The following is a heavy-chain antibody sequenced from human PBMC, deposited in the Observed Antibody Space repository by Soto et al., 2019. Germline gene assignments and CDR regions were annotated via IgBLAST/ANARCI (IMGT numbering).Heavy chain of an antibody. D-gene: IGHD7-27*01. CDR3: ASGLWAY. CDR2: INPNSGDI. V-gene: IGHV1-8*01. J-gene: IGHJ4*02. Sequence: QVQLVQSGAEVKKPGASVKVSCEASGYTFTSYDVNWVRQATGQGLEWVGRINPNSGDIDYAQKFQGRVTMTRNTSINTTYMELNSLRSEDTAVYYCASGLWAYWGQGTLVTVSS. CDR1: GYTFTSYD.